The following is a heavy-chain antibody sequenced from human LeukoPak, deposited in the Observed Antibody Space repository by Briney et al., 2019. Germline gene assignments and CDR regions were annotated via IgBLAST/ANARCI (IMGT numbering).Heavy chain of an antibody. V-gene: IGHV4-59*01. D-gene: IGHD2-2*01. CDR1: GGSIGNYY. J-gene: IGHJ5*02. CDR2: IYYTGST. Sequence: SGTPSLTCTVSGGSIGNYYWSWIRQPPGKGLEWIGYIYYTGSTNYNPSLKSRVTISVDTSKNQLSLRLPSVTAADTAVYYCARDRSCTTTGCYPPNWFDPWGGGTLVTVSS. CDR3: ARDRSCTTTGCYPPNWFDP.